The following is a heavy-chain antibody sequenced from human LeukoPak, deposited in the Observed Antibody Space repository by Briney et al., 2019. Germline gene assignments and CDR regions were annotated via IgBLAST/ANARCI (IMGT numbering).Heavy chain of an antibody. D-gene: IGHD3-9*01. CDR1: GFTFDDYA. Sequence: GGSLRLSCAASGFTFDDYAMHWVRQAPGKGLEWVSLISGDGGSTYYADSVKGRFTFSRDNGKNSLYLQMNSLRTEDTALYYCAKDSNNYDILTGYPDAFDIWGQGTMVTVSS. V-gene: IGHV3-43*02. CDR2: ISGDGGST. J-gene: IGHJ3*02. CDR3: AKDSNNYDILTGYPDAFDI.